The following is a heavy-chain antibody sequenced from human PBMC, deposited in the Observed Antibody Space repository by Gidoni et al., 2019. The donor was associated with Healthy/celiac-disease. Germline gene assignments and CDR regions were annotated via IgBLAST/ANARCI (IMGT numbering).Heavy chain of an antibody. CDR2: IYTSGST. CDR1: GGSISSGSYY. Sequence: QVQLQESGPGLVKPSQTLSLTCTVSGGSISSGSYYWRWIRQPAGKGLEWIGRIYTSGSTNYNPSLKSRVTMSVDTSKNQFSLKLSSVTAADTAVYYCARERVRGVEFDYWGQGTLVTVSS. CDR3: ARERVRGVEFDY. J-gene: IGHJ4*02. D-gene: IGHD3-10*01. V-gene: IGHV4-61*02.